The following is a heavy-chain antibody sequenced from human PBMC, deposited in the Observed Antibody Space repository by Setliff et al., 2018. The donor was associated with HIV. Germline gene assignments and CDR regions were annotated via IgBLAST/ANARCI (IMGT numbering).Heavy chain of an antibody. CDR3: ARGAELLWFGELHNIPYFDY. Sequence: SETLSLTCTVSGGSISSYYWSWIRQPPGKGLEWIGYIYYSGSTNYNPSLKSRITISVDTSKNQFSLKLSSVTAADTAVYYCARGAELLWFGELHNIPYFDYWGQGTLVTVSS. CDR1: GGSISSYY. V-gene: IGHV4-59*01. J-gene: IGHJ4*02. CDR2: IYYSGST. D-gene: IGHD3-10*01.